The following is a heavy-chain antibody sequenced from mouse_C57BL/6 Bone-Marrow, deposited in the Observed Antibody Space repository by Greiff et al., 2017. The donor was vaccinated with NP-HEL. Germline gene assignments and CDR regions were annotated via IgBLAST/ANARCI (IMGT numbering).Heavy chain of an antibody. V-gene: IGHV1-82*01. J-gene: IGHJ4*01. D-gene: IGHD2-3*01. CDR3: ARWVWLLFFYAMDY. CDR2: IYPGDGDT. Sequence: VQLQQSGPELVKPGASVKISCKASGYAFSSSWMNWVKQRPGKGLEWIGRIYPGDGDTNYNGKFKGKATLTADKSSSTAYMQLSSLTSEDSAVYFCARWVWLLFFYAMDYWGQGTSVTVSS. CDR1: GYAFSSSW.